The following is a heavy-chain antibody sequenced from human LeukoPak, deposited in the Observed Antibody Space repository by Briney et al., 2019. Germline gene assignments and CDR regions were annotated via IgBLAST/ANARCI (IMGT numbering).Heavy chain of an antibody. CDR3: ARGDIVVVPAAILYDY. CDR1: GDSVSSNSAA. CDR2: TYYRSKWYN. Sequence: SPTLSLTCAISGDSVSSNSAAWNWIRQSPSRGLEWLGRTYYRSKWYNDYAVSVKSRITINPDTSKNQFSLQLNSVTPEDTAVYYCARGDIVVVPAAILYDYWGQGTLVTVSS. D-gene: IGHD2-2*01. V-gene: IGHV6-1*01. J-gene: IGHJ4*02.